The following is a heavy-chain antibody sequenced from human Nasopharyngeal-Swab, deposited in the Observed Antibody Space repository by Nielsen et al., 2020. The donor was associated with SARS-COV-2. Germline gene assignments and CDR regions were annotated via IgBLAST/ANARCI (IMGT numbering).Heavy chain of an antibody. D-gene: IGHD3-22*01. CDR3: ARREDDRSWYYYYGMDV. V-gene: IGHV1-69*13. CDR2: IIPIFGTA. Sequence: SVKVSCKASGGTFSSYAISWVRQAPGQGLEWMGGIIPIFGTANYAQKFQGRVTITADESTSTAYMELSSLRSEDTAVYYCARREDDRSWYYYYGMDVWGQGTTVTVSS. CDR1: GGTFSSYA. J-gene: IGHJ6*02.